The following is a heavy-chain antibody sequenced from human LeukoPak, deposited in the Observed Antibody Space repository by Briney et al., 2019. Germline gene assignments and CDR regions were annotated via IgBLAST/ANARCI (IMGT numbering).Heavy chain of an antibody. D-gene: IGHD3-3*01. CDR2: IYYSGNT. CDR3: ARVGTIFGVVRGP. Sequence: SETLSLTCTVSGGSISSSSYYWGWIRQPPGKGLEWIGTIYYSGNTYHNPSLKSRVTISVDTSKNQFSLKLSSVTAADTAVYYCARVGTIFGVVRGPWGQGTLVTVSS. V-gene: IGHV4-39*07. CDR1: GGSISSSSYY. J-gene: IGHJ5*02.